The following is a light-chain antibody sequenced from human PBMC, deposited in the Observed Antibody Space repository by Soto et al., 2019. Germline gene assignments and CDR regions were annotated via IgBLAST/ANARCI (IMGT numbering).Light chain of an antibody. Sequence: IQMTQPPSTLSASVGDRVIITCRASQDISGWLAWYQQKPGKAPKLLVFDASSLEDGVPSRFSGSGSATEFTLTVSNLQSDDFATYYCLHYSTSAKLALGGGTKRDIK. CDR1: QDISGW. CDR3: LHYSTSAKLA. CDR2: DAS. J-gene: IGKJ4*01. V-gene: IGKV1-5*01.